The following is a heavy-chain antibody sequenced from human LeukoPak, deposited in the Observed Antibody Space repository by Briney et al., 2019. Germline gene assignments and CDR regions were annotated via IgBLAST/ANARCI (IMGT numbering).Heavy chain of an antibody. CDR1: GFTFSSYA. Sequence: GGSLRLSCAASGFTFSSYAMSWVRQAPGKGLEWVSAISGSGGSTYYADSVKGRFTISRDNSKNTLYLQMNSLRAEDTAVYYCAKDSRTIFGVVIAQSPPSDYWGQGTLVTVSS. J-gene: IGHJ4*02. V-gene: IGHV3-23*01. D-gene: IGHD3-3*01. CDR2: ISGSGGST. CDR3: AKDSRTIFGVVIAQSPPSDY.